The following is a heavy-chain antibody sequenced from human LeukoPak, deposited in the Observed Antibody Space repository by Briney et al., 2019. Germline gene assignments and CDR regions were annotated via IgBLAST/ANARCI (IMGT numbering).Heavy chain of an antibody. D-gene: IGHD2-2*01. V-gene: IGHV3-49*04. CDR2: IRSRAYGGTT. CDR1: GFTFTSYS. J-gene: IGHJ4*02. CDR3: TRSRLLSPFDY. Sequence: GGSLRLSCAASGFTFTSYSMNWVRQAPGKGLEWVGFIRSRAYGGTTEYAASVKGRFTISRDDSKSIAYLQMNSLKTEDTAVYYCTRSRLLSPFDYWGQGTLVTVSS.